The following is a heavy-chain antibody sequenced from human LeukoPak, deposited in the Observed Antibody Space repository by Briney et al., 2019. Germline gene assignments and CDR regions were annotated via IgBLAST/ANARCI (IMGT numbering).Heavy chain of an antibody. V-gene: IGHV3-43D*03. CDR1: GFTFGDYA. CDR2: ISWDGGST. D-gene: IGHD3-10*02. Sequence: GGSLRLSCAASGFTFGDYAIHWVRQAPGKGLEWVSLISWDGGSTYYADSVKGRFTISRDNAKSSLYLQMNSLRAEDTAVYYCAELGITMIGGVWGKGTTVTISS. CDR3: AELGITMIGGV. J-gene: IGHJ6*04.